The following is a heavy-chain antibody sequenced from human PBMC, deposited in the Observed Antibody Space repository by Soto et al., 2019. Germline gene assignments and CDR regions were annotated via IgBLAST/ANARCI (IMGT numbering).Heavy chain of an antibody. CDR2: INPNSGGT. CDR3: ARGPAVAAAGNAWFDP. V-gene: IGHV1-2*04. D-gene: IGHD6-13*01. Sequence: GASVKVSCKASGYRFTGYDLHWGRQAPGQGLEWMGWINPNSGGTNYGQKFQGWVTMTRDTSISTAYMEVSRLTSDDTAVYYCARGPAVAAAGNAWFDPWGQGTLVTVAS. CDR1: GYRFTGYD. J-gene: IGHJ5*02.